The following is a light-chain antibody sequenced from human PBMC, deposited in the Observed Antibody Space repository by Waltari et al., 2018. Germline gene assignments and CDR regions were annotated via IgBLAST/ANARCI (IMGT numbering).Light chain of an antibody. CDR2: DSS. Sequence: EIVLTQSPATLSLSPGERATLYCRASQSIDNFLAWYQQKPGQAPRLLIYDSSNRATDIPARFSGSGSGTDFNLTISSLEPEDFAVYYCQQRSGWPPTFGGGTKVDI. V-gene: IGKV3-11*01. CDR3: QQRSGWPPT. J-gene: IGKJ4*01. CDR1: QSIDNF.